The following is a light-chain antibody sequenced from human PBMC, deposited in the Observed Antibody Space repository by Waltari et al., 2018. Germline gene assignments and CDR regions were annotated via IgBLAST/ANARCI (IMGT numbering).Light chain of an antibody. Sequence: DVVMTQSPLSLPVTLGQPASISCRSSQSLVHSDGNTYLNWFQQRPGQPPRSLIYKVSKRDSGVPDRFSGSGSGTDFPLKISRVEAEDFGVYYCIPSTHWFTFGPGTKVDIK. CDR3: IPSTHWFT. V-gene: IGKV2-30*02. CDR2: KVS. CDR1: QSLVHSDGNTY. J-gene: IGKJ3*01.